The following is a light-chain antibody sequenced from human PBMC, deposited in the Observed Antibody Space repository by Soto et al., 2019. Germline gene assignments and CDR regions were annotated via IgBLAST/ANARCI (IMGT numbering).Light chain of an antibody. CDR3: QQYGSSPWT. CDR2: GAS. V-gene: IGKV3-20*01. CDR1: QSVSSSY. J-gene: IGKJ1*01. Sequence: EIVLTQSPGTLSLSPGERATLSCRASQSVSSSYLAWYQQKPGQAPRLVIYGASSRATDIPDRFSGSGSGTDFTLTISRLEPADFAVYYCQQYGSSPWTFGHGTTVDIK.